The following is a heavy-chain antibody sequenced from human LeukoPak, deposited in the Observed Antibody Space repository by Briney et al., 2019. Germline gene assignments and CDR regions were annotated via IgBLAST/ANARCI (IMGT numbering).Heavy chain of an antibody. V-gene: IGHV3-7*01. D-gene: IGHD1-26*01. J-gene: IGHJ4*02. CDR2: LGKDESEK. CDR1: GFTFSNYW. CDR3: AKVGAWELQRVFEN. Sequence: GGSLRLICAASGFTFSNYWMTWVRQVPGKGLEGWANLGKDESEKNYVDSVKGRISIARDNAKKSLYLEMNSLRVEDTALYYCAKVGAWELQRVFENWGQGTLVTVSS.